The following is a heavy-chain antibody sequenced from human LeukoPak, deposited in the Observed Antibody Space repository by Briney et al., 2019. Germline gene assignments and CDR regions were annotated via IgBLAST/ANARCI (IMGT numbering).Heavy chain of an antibody. D-gene: IGHD3-3*01. V-gene: IGHV4-34*01. CDR1: GGSFSGYY. Sequence: SETLSLTCAVYGGSFSGYYWSWIRQPPGEGLEWIGEINHSGSTNYNPSLKSRVTISVDTSKNQFSLKLSSVTAADTAVYYCARGLHFSYDFWSGYYGYYGMDVWGQGTTVTVSS. CDR3: ARGLHFSYDFWSGYYGYYGMDV. CDR2: INHSGST. J-gene: IGHJ6*02.